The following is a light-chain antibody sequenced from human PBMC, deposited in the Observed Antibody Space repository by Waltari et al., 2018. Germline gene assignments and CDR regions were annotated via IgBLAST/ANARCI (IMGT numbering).Light chain of an antibody. J-gene: IGLJ2*01. Sequence: QSPLTQPASVAGSLGQSTSTSCSRSYSNVGYNLLVSCYHHRPGEAPHILIYDVLKRPPGGSNRFSGSKSGDAASLTTSARQPDDEGTYYCCSYASSSPRLIFGGGTELTVL. CDR2: DVL. CDR1: YSNVGYNLL. CDR3: CSYASSSPRLI. V-gene: IGLV2-23*02.